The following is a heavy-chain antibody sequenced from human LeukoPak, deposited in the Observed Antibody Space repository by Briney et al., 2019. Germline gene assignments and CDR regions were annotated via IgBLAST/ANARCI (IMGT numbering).Heavy chain of an antibody. CDR1: GGSISSYY. D-gene: IGHD6-13*01. CDR3: ARHGGSWSFDA. CDR2: IYNSGSA. Sequence: PSETLSLTCIVSGGSISSYYWSWIRQPPGKGLEWIAYIYNSGSAKYNPSPKSRVTVSIDTSKNQFSLNLSSVTAADTAVYYCARHGGSWSFDAWGQGTLVTVSS. J-gene: IGHJ4*02. V-gene: IGHV4-59*08.